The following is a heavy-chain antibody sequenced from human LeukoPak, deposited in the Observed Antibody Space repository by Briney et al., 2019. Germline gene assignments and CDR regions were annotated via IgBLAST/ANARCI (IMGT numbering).Heavy chain of an antibody. D-gene: IGHD1/OR15-1a*01. J-gene: IGHJ4*02. V-gene: IGHV1-18*01. CDR1: VYTFTKYG. CDR2: ISPYTGST. CDR3: ARSETGSTDFDF. Sequence: ASVKVSCKASVYTFTKYGISWVRQAPGQGLEWMGWISPYTGSTNFAQQFQGRFLMTTDTSMTTAYMEVRSLASNDTAIYYCARSETGSTDFDFWGQGTLVTVSP.